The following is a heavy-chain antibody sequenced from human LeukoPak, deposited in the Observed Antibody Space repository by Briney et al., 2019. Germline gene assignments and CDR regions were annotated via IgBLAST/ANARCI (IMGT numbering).Heavy chain of an antibody. CDR3: AAGCSSTSCYWYYYTDV. CDR2: INQSGST. V-gene: IGHV4-34*01. J-gene: IGHJ6*03. D-gene: IGHD2-2*01. CDR1: GGSFSGYY. Sequence: SETLSLTCAVSGGSFSGYYWSWIRQPLGKGLEWIGEINQSGSTNYNPSLKSRVTISVDTSKKQFSLKLSPVTAADTAVYYCAAGCSSTSCYWYYYTDVWGKGTTVTVSS.